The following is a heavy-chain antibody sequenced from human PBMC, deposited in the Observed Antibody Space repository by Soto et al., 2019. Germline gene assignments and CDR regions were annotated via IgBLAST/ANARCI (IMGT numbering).Heavy chain of an antibody. CDR1: GFTFSSYS. D-gene: IGHD2-15*01. J-gene: IGHJ4*02. CDR2: ISSSSSTI. Sequence: SGGSLRLSCAASGFTFSSYSMNWVRQAPGKGLEWVSYISSSSSTIYYADSVKGRFTISRDNAKNSLYLQMNSLRAEDTAVYYCARGPLAFFDYWGQGTLVTVSS. V-gene: IGHV3-48*01. CDR3: ARGPLAFFDY.